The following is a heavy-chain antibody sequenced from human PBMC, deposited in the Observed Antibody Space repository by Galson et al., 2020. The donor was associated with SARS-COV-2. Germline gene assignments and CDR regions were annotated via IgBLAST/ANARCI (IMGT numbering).Heavy chain of an antibody. J-gene: IGHJ6*03. CDR2: IYRSEST. V-gene: IGHV4-4*02. Sequence: SETLSLTCAVSGGSISSDNWWNWVRQPPGKGLEWIGEIYRSESTNYNPSLKSRVTITIDKSKNQFSLKLASVTAADTAVYFCARAGYFSMDVWGKGTTVTASS. CDR3: ARAGYFSMDV. D-gene: IGHD3-22*01. CDR1: GGSISSDNW.